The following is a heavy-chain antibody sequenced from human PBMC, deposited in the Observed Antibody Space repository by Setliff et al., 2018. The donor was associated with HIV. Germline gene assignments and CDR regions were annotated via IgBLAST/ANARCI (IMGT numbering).Heavy chain of an antibody. CDR3: VRDRETVSISGVAVPYFDY. V-gene: IGHV1-46*01. CDR2: INPSGGST. J-gene: IGHJ4*02. CDR1: GYTFSSYY. Sequence: GASVKVSCKASGYTFSSYYMHWVRQAPGQGLEWMGIINPSGGSTSYAQKFQGRVTMTRDTSTSTVYMELSSLRSEDTAVYYCVRDRETVSISGVAVPYFDYWGQGTQVTVSS. D-gene: IGHD3-3*01.